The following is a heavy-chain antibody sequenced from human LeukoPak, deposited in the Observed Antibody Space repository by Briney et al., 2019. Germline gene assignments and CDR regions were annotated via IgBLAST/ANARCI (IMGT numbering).Heavy chain of an antibody. CDR1: GGSISSSSYY. Sequence: SETLSLTCTVSGGSISSSSYYWGWIRQPPGKGLEWIGSIYYSGSTYYNPSLKSRVTISVDTSKNQFSLKLSSVTAADTAVYYCARDRVEYDILTGYYRIFDYWGQGTLVTVSS. D-gene: IGHD3-9*01. CDR2: IYYSGST. V-gene: IGHV4-39*07. J-gene: IGHJ4*02. CDR3: ARDRVEYDILTGYYRIFDY.